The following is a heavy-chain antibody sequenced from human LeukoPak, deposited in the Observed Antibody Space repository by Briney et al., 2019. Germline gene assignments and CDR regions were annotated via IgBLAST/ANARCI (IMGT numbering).Heavy chain of an antibody. Sequence: SETLSLTCAVYGGSFSGYYWSWLRQPPGKGLEWIGEINHSGSTNYNPSLKSRVTISVDTSKNQFSLKLSSVTAADTAVYYCARGRFGELSKSYYGMDVWGQGTTVTVSS. CDR1: GGSFSGYY. D-gene: IGHD3-10*01. CDR2: INHSGST. J-gene: IGHJ6*02. V-gene: IGHV4-34*01. CDR3: ARGRFGELSKSYYGMDV.